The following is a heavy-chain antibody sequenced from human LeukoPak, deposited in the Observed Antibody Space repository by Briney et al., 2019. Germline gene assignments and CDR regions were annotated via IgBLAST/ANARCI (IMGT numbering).Heavy chain of an antibody. J-gene: IGHJ6*03. CDR3: ARAIATKPYYYYYYMDV. Sequence: PGGSLRLSCAASGFTFSGSAMHWVRQASGKGLEWVGRIRSKANSYATAYAASVKGRFTISRDDSKNTAYLQMNSLKTEDTAVYYCARAIATKPYYYYYYMDVWGKGTTVTVSS. CDR2: IRSKANSYAT. V-gene: IGHV3-73*01. CDR1: GFTFSGSA. D-gene: IGHD2-21*01.